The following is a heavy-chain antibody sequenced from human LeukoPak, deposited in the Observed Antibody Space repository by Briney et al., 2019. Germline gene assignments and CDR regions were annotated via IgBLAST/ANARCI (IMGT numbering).Heavy chain of an antibody. CDR1: GFTFSSYA. D-gene: IGHD3-10*01. CDR2: ISGSGGST. Sequence: GGSLRLSCAASGFTFSSYAMSWVRQAPGKGLKWVSAISGSGGSTYYADSVKGRFTISRDNSKNTLYLQMNSLRAEDTAVYYSAKDQHLWFGELLVSGAFDIWGQGTMVTVSS. V-gene: IGHV3-23*01. J-gene: IGHJ3*02. CDR3: AKDQHLWFGELLVSGAFDI.